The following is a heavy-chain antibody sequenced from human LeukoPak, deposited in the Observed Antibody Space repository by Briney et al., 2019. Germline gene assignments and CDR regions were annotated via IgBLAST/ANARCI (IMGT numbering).Heavy chain of an antibody. CDR1: GYTFTSYD. D-gene: IGHD3-10*01. CDR3: ARGRMVRGVTWWFDP. J-gene: IGHJ5*02. V-gene: IGHV1-8*01. Sequence: SVKVSCKASGYTFTSYDINWLRQASGQGLDGMGWMNPNSGNTGYAQKFQGRVTMTRNTSIRTAYMELSSLRSEDTAVYSCARGRMVRGVTWWFDPWGQGTLVTVSS. CDR2: MNPNSGNT.